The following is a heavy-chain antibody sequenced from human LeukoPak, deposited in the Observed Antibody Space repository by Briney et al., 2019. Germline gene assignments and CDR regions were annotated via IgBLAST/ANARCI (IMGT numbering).Heavy chain of an antibody. J-gene: IGHJ6*03. CDR3: ARAHSNYPYYYYYMDV. CDR1: GFTFSDYY. Sequence: GGSLRLSCAASGFTFSDYYMSWICQAPGKGLEWVSYISSSGSTIYYADSVKGRFTISRDNAKNSLYLQMNSLRAEDTAVYYCARAHSNYPYYYYYMDVWGKGTTVTVSS. D-gene: IGHD4-11*01. V-gene: IGHV3-11*01. CDR2: ISSSGSTI.